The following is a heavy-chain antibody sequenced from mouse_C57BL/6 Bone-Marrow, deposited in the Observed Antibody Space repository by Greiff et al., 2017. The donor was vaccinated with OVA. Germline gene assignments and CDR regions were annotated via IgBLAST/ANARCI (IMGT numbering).Heavy chain of an antibody. J-gene: IGHJ2*01. CDR2: IYPRSGNT. Sequence: QVQLQQSGAELARPGASVKLSCKASGYTFTSYGISWVKQRTGQGLEWIGEIYPRSGNTYYNEKFKGKATLTADKSSSTAYMELRSLTSEDSAVYFCARRGYGSSSPYYFDYWGQGTTLTVSS. D-gene: IGHD1-1*01. CDR3: ARRGYGSSSPYYFDY. CDR1: GYTFTSYG. V-gene: IGHV1-81*01.